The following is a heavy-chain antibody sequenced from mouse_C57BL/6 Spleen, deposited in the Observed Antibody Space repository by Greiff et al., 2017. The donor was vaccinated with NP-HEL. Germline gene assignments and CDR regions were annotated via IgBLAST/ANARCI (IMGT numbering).Heavy chain of an antibody. D-gene: IGHD2-3*01. CDR1: GFTFSSYG. CDR2: ISSGGSYT. CDR3: ARQIYDGYPYYAMDY. V-gene: IGHV5-6*02. Sequence: EVKLVESGGDLVKPGGSLKLSCAASGFTFSSYGMSWVRQTPDKRLEWVATISSGGSYTYYPDSVKGRFTISRDNAKNTLYLQMSSLKSEDTAMYYCARQIYDGYPYYAMDYWGQGTSVTVSS. J-gene: IGHJ4*01.